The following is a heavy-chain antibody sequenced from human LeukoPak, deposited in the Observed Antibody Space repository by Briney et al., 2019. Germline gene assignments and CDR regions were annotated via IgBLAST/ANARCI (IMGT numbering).Heavy chain of an antibody. Sequence: SVKVSCKASGGTFSSYAISWVREAPGQGLEWMVRIIPIFGTANYAQKFQGRVTITTDGSTSTAYMELSSLRSEDTAVYYCARARTSSAFDIWGQGTMVTVSS. V-gene: IGHV1-69*05. CDR1: GGTFSSYA. J-gene: IGHJ3*02. CDR3: ARARTSSAFDI. CDR2: IIPIFGTA.